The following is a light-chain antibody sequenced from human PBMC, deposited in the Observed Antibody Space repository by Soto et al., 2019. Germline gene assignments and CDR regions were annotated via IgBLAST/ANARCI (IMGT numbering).Light chain of an antibody. CDR2: DVS. V-gene: IGLV2-14*01. J-gene: IGLJ2*01. CDR3: SSYTCSSTLGGV. Sequence: QSALTQPASVSGSPGQSITISCTGTSSDVGGYNYVSWYQQHPGKAPKLMIYDVSNRPSGVSNRFSGSKSGNTASLTISGLQAEDEADYYCSSYTCSSTLGGVFGGGTKLTVL. CDR1: SSDVGGYNY.